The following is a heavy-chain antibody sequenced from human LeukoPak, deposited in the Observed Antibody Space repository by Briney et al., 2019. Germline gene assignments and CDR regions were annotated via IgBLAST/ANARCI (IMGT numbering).Heavy chain of an antibody. J-gene: IGHJ4*02. Sequence: GGSLRLSCTASGFTFGDYAMSWVRQAPGKGLEWVGFIRSKAYGGTTEYAASVKGRFTISRDDSKSIAYLQMNSLKTEDTAVYYCTRDRSYGKNDYWGQGTLVTVSS. CDR2: IRSKAYGGTT. CDR3: TRDRSYGKNDY. V-gene: IGHV3-49*04. D-gene: IGHD5-18*01. CDR1: GFTFGDYA.